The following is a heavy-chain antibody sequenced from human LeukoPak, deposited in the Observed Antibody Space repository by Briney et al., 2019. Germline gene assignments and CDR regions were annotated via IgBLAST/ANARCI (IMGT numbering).Heavy chain of an antibody. V-gene: IGHV1-46*01. CDR3: ARDPTRELRLTYFDY. CDR1: GYTFTSYY. D-gene: IGHD1-26*01. J-gene: IGHJ4*02. CDR2: INPSGGTT. Sequence: ASVKVSCKASGYTFTSYYMHWVQQAPGQGLEWMAIINPSGGTTSYAQKFQGRVTMTRDMSTSTVYMELSSLRSEDTAVYYCARDPTRELRLTYFDYWGQGTLVTVSS.